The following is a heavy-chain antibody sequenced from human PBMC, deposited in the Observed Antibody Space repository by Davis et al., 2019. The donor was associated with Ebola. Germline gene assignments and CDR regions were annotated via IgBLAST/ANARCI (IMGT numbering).Heavy chain of an antibody. CDR1: GFTFSDYY. CDR2: ISTYGTTI. Sequence: PGGSLRLSCAASGFTFSDYYMSWIRQAPGKGLEWLSYISTYGTTIYYGDSVKGRFTISRDNAKNSLYLQMHSLRPEDTAVYYYARGERRYYDYNGMDVWGQGTTVTVSS. CDR3: ARGERRYYDYNGMDV. V-gene: IGHV3-11*01. D-gene: IGHD1-1*01. J-gene: IGHJ6*02.